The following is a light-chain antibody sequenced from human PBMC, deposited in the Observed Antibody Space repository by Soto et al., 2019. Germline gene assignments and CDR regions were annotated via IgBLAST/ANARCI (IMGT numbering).Light chain of an antibody. CDR3: EQYNNWPRT. J-gene: IGKJ4*02. V-gene: IGKV3-15*01. CDR2: EAS. Sequence: EIVMTQSPATLSVSTGERATLSCRASQSVNSNLAWYQQKRGQAPRLLIYEASSRATGIPARFSASGAGTEFTLTISSLQAEYFAFYYCEQYNNWPRTFGGGTNVEIK. CDR1: QSVNSN.